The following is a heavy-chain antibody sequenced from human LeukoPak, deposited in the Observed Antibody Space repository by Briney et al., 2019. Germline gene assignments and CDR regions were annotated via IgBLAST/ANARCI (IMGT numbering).Heavy chain of an antibody. CDR1: GGSISSSSDY. J-gene: IGHJ4*02. CDR3: ARNQYGSGSPLFDY. CDR2: IYYSGTT. D-gene: IGHD3-10*01. V-gene: IGHV4-39*07. Sequence: SETLSLTCTVSGGSISSSSDYWGWIRQPPGKGLEWIGSIYYSGTTYYHPSLKSRLTISVDTSKNQFSLKLSSVTAADTAVYYCARNQYGSGSPLFDYWGQGTLVTVSS.